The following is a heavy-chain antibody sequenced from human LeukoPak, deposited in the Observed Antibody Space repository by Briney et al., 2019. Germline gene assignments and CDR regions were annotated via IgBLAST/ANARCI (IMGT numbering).Heavy chain of an antibody. CDR3: ARDHASSTSCYFDY. CDR1: GGSISSHY. CDR2: IYYRGST. D-gene: IGHD2-2*01. J-gene: IGHJ4*02. V-gene: IGHV4-59*11. Sequence: SETLSLTCTVSGGSISSHYWSWIRQPPGKGLEWIGYIYYRGSTNYNPSLKSRVTISVDTSKNQFSLKLSSVTAADTAVYYCARDHASSTSCYFDYWGQGTLVTVSS.